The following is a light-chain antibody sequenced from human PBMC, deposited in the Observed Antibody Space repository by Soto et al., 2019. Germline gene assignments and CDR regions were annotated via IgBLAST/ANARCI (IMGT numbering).Light chain of an antibody. V-gene: IGKV1-27*01. CDR1: QDISDH. CDR3: QMYNRTPRT. CDR2: AAS. J-gene: IGKJ1*01. Sequence: DFQMTQSPSSLSASVEDRVTITCRASQDISDHLAWYQQKPGKVPNLLIYAASTLQSGVPSRFSGGGSGTDFTLTISSLQPEDIATYYCQMYNRTPRTFGQETKVELK.